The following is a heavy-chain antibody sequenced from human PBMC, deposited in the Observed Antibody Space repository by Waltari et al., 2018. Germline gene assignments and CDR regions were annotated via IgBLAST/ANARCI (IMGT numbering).Heavy chain of an antibody. D-gene: IGHD6-13*01. J-gene: IGHJ3*02. Sequence: VQLVQSGAEVKKPGSSVKVSCKASGGTFSSYAISWVRQAPGQGLEWMGGVIPIFGTANYAQKFQGRVTITTDESTSTAYMELSSLRSEDTAVYYCAREGTAYSSSWDHNAFDIWGQGTMVTVSS. CDR2: VIPIFGTA. CDR1: GGTFSSYA. V-gene: IGHV1-69*05. CDR3: AREGTAYSSSWDHNAFDI.